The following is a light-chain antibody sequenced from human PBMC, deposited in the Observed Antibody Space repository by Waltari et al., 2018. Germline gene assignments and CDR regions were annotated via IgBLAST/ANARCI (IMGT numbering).Light chain of an antibody. Sequence: DIQMTQSPSTLSASVGDRDTITCRASQTINSWLAWYQQKPGKATKVLIYKTSTLESGVPSRFSGSGSGTEFTLTISSLQPDDFATYYCQQYNSYSYTFGQGTKLEIK. J-gene: IGKJ2*01. CDR2: KTS. V-gene: IGKV1-5*03. CDR3: QQYNSYSYT. CDR1: QTINSW.